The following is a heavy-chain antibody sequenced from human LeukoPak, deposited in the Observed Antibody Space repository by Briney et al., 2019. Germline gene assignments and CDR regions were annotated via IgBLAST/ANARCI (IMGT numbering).Heavy chain of an antibody. CDR2: IKQDGSET. Sequence: GGSLRLSCAASGFTFSNYWTSWVRQAPGKGLEWVANIKQDGSETYYVDSMKGRFTISRDNAKNSLYLQMNSLRAEDTAVYYCARDWPFTMTPLDYWGQGTLVTVSS. CDR3: ARDWPFTMTPLDY. V-gene: IGHV3-7*01. J-gene: IGHJ4*02. D-gene: IGHD3-22*01. CDR1: GFTFSNYW.